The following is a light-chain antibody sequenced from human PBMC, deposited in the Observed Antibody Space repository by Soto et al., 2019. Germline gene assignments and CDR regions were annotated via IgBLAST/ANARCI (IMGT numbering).Light chain of an antibody. CDR1: QGIYSY. CDR2: AAS. CDR3: PQLDSYPIT. J-gene: IGKJ5*01. Sequence: IQLTQSPSSLSASVGARVTITCRASQGIYSYLALYQQKPGKAPKLLIYAASTLQSGVTSRFSGSGSGTNFTRTISSLQTEEFAAYYCPQLDSYPITFGQGTRLEIQ. V-gene: IGKV1-9*01.